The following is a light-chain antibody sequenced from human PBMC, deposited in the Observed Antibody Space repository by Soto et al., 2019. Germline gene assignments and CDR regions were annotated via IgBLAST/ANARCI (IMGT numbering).Light chain of an antibody. CDR3: SSYTSTSAVV. Sequence: QSALTQPASVSGSPGQSITISCTGTSSDVGGYNYVSWYQQHPGTAPKLMIYDVSNRPSGVSDRFSASKSGNTASLTISGLQAEDEADYYCSSYTSTSAVVFGGGTQLTVL. CDR1: SSDVGGYNY. CDR2: DVS. J-gene: IGLJ2*01. V-gene: IGLV2-14*03.